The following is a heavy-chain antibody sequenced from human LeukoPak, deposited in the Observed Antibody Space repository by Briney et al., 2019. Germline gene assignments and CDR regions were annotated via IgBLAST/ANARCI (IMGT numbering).Heavy chain of an antibody. Sequence: ASVKVSCKASGYTFTSYGISWVRQAPGQGLEWMGWISAYNGNTNYAQKFQGRVTITADESTSTAYMELSSLRSEDTAVYYCARPLGNYYDSSGYFDWGQGTLVTVSS. CDR1: GYTFTSYG. CDR3: ARPLGNYYDSSGYFD. J-gene: IGHJ4*02. V-gene: IGHV1-18*01. D-gene: IGHD3-22*01. CDR2: ISAYNGNT.